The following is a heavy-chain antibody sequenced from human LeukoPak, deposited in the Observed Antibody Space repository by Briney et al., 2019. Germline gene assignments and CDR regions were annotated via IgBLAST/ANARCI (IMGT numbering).Heavy chain of an antibody. CDR1: GFTFSHAW. CDR3: ARGASRSYWYFDL. D-gene: IGHD2-2*01. Sequence: GGSLRLSCAASGFTFSHAWMSWVRQAPGKGLEWVSYISSNGVSTFYADSLKGRFTISRDNAKNLLYLQMNSLRVDDTATYYCARGASRSYWYFDLWGRGTLVTVSS. V-gene: IGHV3-11*04. J-gene: IGHJ2*01. CDR2: ISSNGVST.